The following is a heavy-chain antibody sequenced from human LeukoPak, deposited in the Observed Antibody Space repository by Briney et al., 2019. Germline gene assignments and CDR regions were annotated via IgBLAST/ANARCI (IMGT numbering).Heavy chain of an antibody. Sequence: GSLRLSCAASGFTFSSYAMHWVRQAPGKGLEWVAVISYDGSNKYYADSVKGRFTISRDNSKNTLYLQMNSLRAEDTAVYYCARSYHYVTLFDYWGQGTLVTVSS. D-gene: IGHD3-22*01. CDR3: ARSYHYVTLFDY. V-gene: IGHV3-30*01. J-gene: IGHJ4*02. CDR1: GFTFSSYA. CDR2: ISYDGSNK.